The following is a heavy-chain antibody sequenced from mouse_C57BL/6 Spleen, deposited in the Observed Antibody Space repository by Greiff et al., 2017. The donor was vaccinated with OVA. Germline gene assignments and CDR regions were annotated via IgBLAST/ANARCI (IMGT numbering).Heavy chain of an antibody. CDR2: ISAGGSYT. D-gene: IGHD2-1*01. J-gene: IGHJ2*01. V-gene: IGHV5-4*01. CDR3: ARGVTGKGDCFDY. Sequence: EVQLEQSGAGLVKPGGSLKLSCAASGFTFTSYSMSWVSQTPEKSLEWVATISAGGSYTYYPDNVQGRSTISTDNANNTPYLQMSHLKSEDTDMYDCARGVTGKGDCFDYWGQGTTLTVSS. CDR1: GFTFTSYS.